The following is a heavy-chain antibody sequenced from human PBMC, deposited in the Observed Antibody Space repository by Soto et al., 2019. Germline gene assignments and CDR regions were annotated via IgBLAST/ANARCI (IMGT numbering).Heavy chain of an antibody. CDR1: GYSFTSYW. D-gene: IGHD3-16*01. Sequence: PGESLKISCKGSGYSFTSYWIGWVRQMPGKGLEWMGIIYPGDSDTRYSPSFQGQVTISADKSISTAYLQWSSLKASDTAMYYCASRGNRGRYYYGMDVWGQGTTVTVSS. J-gene: IGHJ6*02. V-gene: IGHV5-51*01. CDR3: ASRGNRGRYYYGMDV. CDR2: IYPGDSDT.